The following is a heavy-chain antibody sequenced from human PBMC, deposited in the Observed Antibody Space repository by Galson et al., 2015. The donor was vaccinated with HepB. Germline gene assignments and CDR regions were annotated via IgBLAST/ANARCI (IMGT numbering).Heavy chain of an antibody. D-gene: IGHD3-16*01. CDR1: GFTFDDYI. CDR2: CCWDGGST. CDR3: VKEMGSNSWGGGMNV. J-gene: IGHJ6*01. V-gene: IGHV3-43*01. Sequence: SLRLSCAASGFTFDDYIMHWVRQAPGKGLEWVSLCCWDGGSTYYADSVKGRFTISSDNSQNFVYLQMNSLSTEDTALYYCVKEMGSNSWGGGMNVWGQGTTVVVSS.